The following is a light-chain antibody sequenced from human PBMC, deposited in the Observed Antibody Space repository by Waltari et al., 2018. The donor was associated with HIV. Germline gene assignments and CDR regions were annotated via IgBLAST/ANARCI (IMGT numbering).Light chain of an antibody. CDR2: EVT. CDR3: SSYAGSNNFVL. CDR1: SSDVGGYDY. J-gene: IGLJ2*01. Sequence: HSALTQPPSASGSPGQSVAISCPGTSSDVGGYDYVPWYQQHPGNAPKLIIFEVTKRPSGVPDRFSGSKSGNTASLTVSGLQADDEADYYCSSYAGSNNFVLFGGGTKLTVL. V-gene: IGLV2-8*01.